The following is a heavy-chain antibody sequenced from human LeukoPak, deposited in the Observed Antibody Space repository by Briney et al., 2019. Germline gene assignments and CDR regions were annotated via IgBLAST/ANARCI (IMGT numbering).Heavy chain of an antibody. V-gene: IGHV4-61*09. D-gene: IGHD5-18*01. CDR1: GGSISSGSYY. Sequence: SQTLSLTCTVSGGSISSGSYYWSWIRQPAGKGLEWIGHIYTSGSTNYNPSLKSRVTISVDTSKNQFSLKLSSVSAADTAVYYCAKAATGYSYGYYYYYYMDVWGKGTTVTVSS. CDR3: AKAATGYSYGYYYYYYMDV. J-gene: IGHJ6*03. CDR2: IYTSGST.